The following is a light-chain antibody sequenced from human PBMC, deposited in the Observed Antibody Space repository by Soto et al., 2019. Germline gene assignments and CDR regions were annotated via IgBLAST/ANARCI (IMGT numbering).Light chain of an antibody. CDR3: QQYGTSPT. CDR1: QSLSSNS. Sequence: EIVLTQSPGTLALSPGERATLSCRASQSLSSNSLAWYQQKPGQAPRLLIYGASSRATGIPDRFSGSGSGTDFTLTIRRLEPEDFAVYYCQQYGTSPTFGGGTKWIS. J-gene: IGKJ4*01. V-gene: IGKV3-20*01. CDR2: GAS.